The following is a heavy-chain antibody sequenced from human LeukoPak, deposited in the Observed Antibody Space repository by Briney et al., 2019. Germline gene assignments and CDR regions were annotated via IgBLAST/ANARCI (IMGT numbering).Heavy chain of an antibody. CDR2: ISSSSSTI. J-gene: IGHJ4*02. V-gene: IGHV3-48*04. Sequence: GGSLRLSCAASGFTFSSYSMNWVRQAPGKGLEWVSYISSSSSTIYYADSVKGRFTISRDNAKNSLYLQMNSLRAEDTAVYYCARVRGSTWPRAFDYWGQGTLVTVSS. CDR1: GFTFSSYS. CDR3: ARVRGSTWPRAFDY.